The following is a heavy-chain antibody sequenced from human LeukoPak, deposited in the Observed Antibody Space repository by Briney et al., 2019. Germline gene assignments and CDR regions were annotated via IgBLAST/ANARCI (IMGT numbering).Heavy chain of an antibody. CDR1: GDSITSGDYY. CDR2: IYSSGYT. Sequence: SSETLSLTCTVSGDSITSGDYYWTWIRQPAGKTLEWIGRIYSSGYTVYSPSLKSRVTISLDASKNQFSLTLSSVTAADTAVYYCARGGYCSSTSCYYFDYWGQGTLVTVSS. V-gene: IGHV4-61*02. CDR3: ARGGYCSSTSCYYFDY. D-gene: IGHD2-2*01. J-gene: IGHJ4*02.